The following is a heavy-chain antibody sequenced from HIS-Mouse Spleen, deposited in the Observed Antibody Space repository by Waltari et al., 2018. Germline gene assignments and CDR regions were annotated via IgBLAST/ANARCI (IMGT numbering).Heavy chain of an antibody. J-gene: IGHJ2*01. D-gene: IGHD6-13*01. V-gene: IGHV4-39*07. CDR1: GGSISSSSYY. CDR3: AREIPYSSSWYDWYFDL. Sequence: QLQLQESGPGLVKPSETLSLTCTVSGGSISSSSYYWGWIRQPPGKGLAWIGSIYYSGSTSYNPSLKSRVTISGDTSKNQFSLQLSSVTAADTAVYYCAREIPYSSSWYDWYFDLWGRGTLVTVSS. CDR2: IYYSGST.